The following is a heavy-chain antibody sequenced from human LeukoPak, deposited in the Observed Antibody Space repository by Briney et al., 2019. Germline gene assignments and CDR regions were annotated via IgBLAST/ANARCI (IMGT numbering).Heavy chain of an antibody. V-gene: IGHV3-7*01. Sequence: GGSLRLSCAASGFTFSSYWMSWVRQAPGKGLKWVANIKQDGSEKYYVDSVKGRFTISRDNAKNSLYLQMNSLRAEDTAVYYCARDTHHGSGSYRSNYFDYWGQGTLVTVSS. CDR2: IKQDGSEK. J-gene: IGHJ4*02. CDR1: GFTFSSYW. CDR3: ARDTHHGSGSYRSNYFDY. D-gene: IGHD3-10*01.